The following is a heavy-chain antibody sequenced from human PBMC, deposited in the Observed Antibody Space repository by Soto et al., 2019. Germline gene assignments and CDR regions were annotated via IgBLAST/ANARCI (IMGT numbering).Heavy chain of an antibody. CDR1: GFSFSSYA. D-gene: IGHD1-1*01. CDR3: ARDVATTKANYYYYGRDV. V-gene: IGHV3-33*01. J-gene: IGHJ6*02. CDR2: IWHDGSTT. Sequence: QEQLVESGGGVVQPGRSLRLSCAASGFSFSSYAMHWVRQAPGKGLEWVALIWHDGSTTSYADSVKGRFTISRDNSKKTHYLQMNNLRAEDTAVYYCARDVATTKANYYYYGRDVWGRGTPDTVSS.